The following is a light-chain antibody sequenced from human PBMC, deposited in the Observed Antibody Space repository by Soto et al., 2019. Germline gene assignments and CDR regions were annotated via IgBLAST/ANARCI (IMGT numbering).Light chain of an antibody. J-gene: IGKJ4*01. CDR3: QQYDNWPLT. CDR1: QSVRSN. Sequence: EIVLTQSPGTLSLSPGEGATLSCRASQSVRSNYLAWYQQKPGQAPRLLIYGASSRATGIPARFSGSGSGTEFTLTISSLQSEDFAVYYCQQYDNWPLTFGGGTKVEIK. V-gene: IGKV3-15*01. CDR2: GAS.